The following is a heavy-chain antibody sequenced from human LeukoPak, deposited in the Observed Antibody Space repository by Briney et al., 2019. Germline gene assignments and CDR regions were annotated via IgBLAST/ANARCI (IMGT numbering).Heavy chain of an antibody. CDR2: IKEDGSEN. CDR3: ARQRYSDY. D-gene: IGHD1-1*01. Sequence: GGSLRLSCAASGFTFSRYWMTWVRQAPGKGLEWVANIKEDGSENSYVESVKGRFTISRDNAKNSLYLQLDSLRAEDTAVYFCARQRYSDYWGQGTLVTVSS. V-gene: IGHV3-7*01. J-gene: IGHJ4*02. CDR1: GFTFSRYW.